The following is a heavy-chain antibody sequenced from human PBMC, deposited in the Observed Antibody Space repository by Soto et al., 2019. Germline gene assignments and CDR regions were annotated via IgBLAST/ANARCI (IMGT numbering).Heavy chain of an antibody. Sequence: GASVKVSCKASGYTFTGYYMHWVRQAPGQGLEWMGWINPNSGGTNYAQKFQGWVTMTRDTSISTAYMELSRLRSDDTAVYYCARDLRGYSYAYGMDVWGQGTTVTV. D-gene: IGHD5-18*01. CDR1: GYTFTGYY. J-gene: IGHJ6*02. CDR3: ARDLRGYSYAYGMDV. V-gene: IGHV1-2*04. CDR2: INPNSGGT.